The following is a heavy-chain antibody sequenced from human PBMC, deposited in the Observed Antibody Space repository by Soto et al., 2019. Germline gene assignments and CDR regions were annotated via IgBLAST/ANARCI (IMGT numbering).Heavy chain of an antibody. CDR3: AHTYRLQPDY. CDR2: ISYDGSDK. V-gene: IGHV3-30*03. J-gene: IGHJ4*02. CDR1: GFIFSNYG. Sequence: GGSLRLSCVASGFIFSNYGMHWVRQAPGKGLEWVAVISYDGSDKNYADSVKGRFTVSRDNSKNTLYLQMNSLRTEDTAVYYCAHTYRLQPDYWGQGTLVTVSS. D-gene: IGHD4-4*01.